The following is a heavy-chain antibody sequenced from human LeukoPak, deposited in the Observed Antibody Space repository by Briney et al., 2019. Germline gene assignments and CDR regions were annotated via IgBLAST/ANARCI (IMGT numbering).Heavy chain of an antibody. CDR2: IGIAGDT. CDR1: GFTFSNYD. CDR3: VRVSHYGMDV. V-gene: IGHV3-13*01. J-gene: IGHJ6*02. Sequence: GGSLRLSCTASGFTFSNYDMRWVRQVTGKNLEWVSAIGIAGDTYYAGSVKGRFTISRDNVRNSLYLQMNSLRVEDPAVYYCVRVSHYGMDVWGQGTTVTVSS.